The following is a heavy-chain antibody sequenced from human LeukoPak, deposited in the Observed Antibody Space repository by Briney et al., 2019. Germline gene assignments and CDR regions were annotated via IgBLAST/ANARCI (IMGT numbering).Heavy chain of an antibody. J-gene: IGHJ4*02. Sequence: SQTLSLTCTVSGGSISSGSCYWSWIRQPAGKGLEWIGRIYTSGSTNYNPSLKSRVTISVDTSKNQFSLKLSSVTAADTAVYYCAREYSYSNYYFDYWGQGTLVTVSS. CDR1: GGSISSGSCY. V-gene: IGHV4-61*02. D-gene: IGHD4-11*01. CDR3: AREYSYSNYYFDY. CDR2: IYTSGST.